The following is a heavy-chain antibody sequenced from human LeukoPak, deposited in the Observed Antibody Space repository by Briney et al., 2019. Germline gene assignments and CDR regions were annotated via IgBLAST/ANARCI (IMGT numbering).Heavy chain of an antibody. CDR2: ISSSSSYI. V-gene: IGHV3-21*01. CDR1: GFTFSSYS. D-gene: IGHD3-10*01. Sequence: GGSLRLSCAASGFTFSSYSMNWVRQAPGKGLEWVSSISSSSSYIYYADSVEGRFTISRDNAKNSLYLQMNSLRAEDTAMYYCARMDIGLVRDWGQGTLVTVSS. J-gene: IGHJ4*02. CDR3: ARMDIGLVRD.